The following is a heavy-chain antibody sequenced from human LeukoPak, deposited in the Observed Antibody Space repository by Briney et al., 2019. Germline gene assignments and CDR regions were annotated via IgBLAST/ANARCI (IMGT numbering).Heavy chain of an antibody. CDR2: IYYSGST. Sequence: SETLSLTCTVSGGSISSGGYYWSWIRQHPGKGLEWIGYIYYSGSTYYNPSLKSRVTISVDTSKNQFSLKLSSVTAADTAVYYCARGTRDDILTGYYYYFDYWGQGTLVTVSS. D-gene: IGHD3-9*01. CDR3: ARGTRDDILTGYYYYFDY. V-gene: IGHV4-31*03. CDR1: GGSISSGGYY. J-gene: IGHJ4*02.